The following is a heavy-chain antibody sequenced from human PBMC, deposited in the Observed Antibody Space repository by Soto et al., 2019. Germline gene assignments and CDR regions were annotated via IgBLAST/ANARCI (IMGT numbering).Heavy chain of an antibody. Sequence: VKVSCKASGYTFTDSAIHWVRQAPGQSLELLGWIAPGNGNTKYSQKFQGRATITRDTSATTAYMELSSLRSEDTAVYYCAKGSRMWTPDYWGQGTLVTVSS. V-gene: IGHV1-3*01. CDR3: AKGSRMWTPDY. CDR2: IAPGNGNT. J-gene: IGHJ4*02. D-gene: IGHD2-21*01. CDR1: GYTFTDSA.